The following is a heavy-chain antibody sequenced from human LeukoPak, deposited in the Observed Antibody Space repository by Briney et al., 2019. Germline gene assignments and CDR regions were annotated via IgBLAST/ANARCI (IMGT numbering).Heavy chain of an antibody. CDR2: IYIDGST. CDR1: GFSVGSHY. Sequence: GGSLRLSCAASGFSVGSHYVTWVRQAPGQGLEWVSVIYIDGSTYYADSVEGRFTISRDNTKNTLYLQMNSLRPEDTAVYYCAKLPIYWGQGALVTVSS. J-gene: IGHJ4*02. D-gene: IGHD4-23*01. CDR3: AKLPIY. V-gene: IGHV3-66*02.